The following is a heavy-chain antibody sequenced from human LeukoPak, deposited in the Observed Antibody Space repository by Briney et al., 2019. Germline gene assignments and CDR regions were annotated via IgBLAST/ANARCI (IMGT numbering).Heavy chain of an antibody. CDR2: IYYSGST. CDR1: GGSISSSSYY. CDR3: AREGSLAWDWFDP. V-gene: IGHV4-61*01. D-gene: IGHD1-26*01. J-gene: IGHJ5*02. Sequence: SETLSLTCTVPGGSISSSSYYWSWIRQPPGKGLEWIGYIYYSGSTNYNPSLKSRVTISVDTSKNQFSLKLSSVTAADTAVYYCAREGSLAWDWFDPWGQGTLVTVSS.